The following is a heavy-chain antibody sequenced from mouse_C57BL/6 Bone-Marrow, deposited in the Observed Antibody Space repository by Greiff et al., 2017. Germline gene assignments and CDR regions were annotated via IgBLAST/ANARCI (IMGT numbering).Heavy chain of an antibody. CDR2: ISSGGSYT. CDR3: ARHGAY. Sequence: EVKLVESGRDLVKPGGSLKLSCAASGFSFSSYGMSWVRQTPDNRLEWVATISSGGSYTYYPDSVKGRFTISRDNAKNTLYLQMSSLKSEDTAIYYCARHGAYWGQGTLVTVSA. V-gene: IGHV5-6*01. CDR1: GFSFSSYG. J-gene: IGHJ3*01.